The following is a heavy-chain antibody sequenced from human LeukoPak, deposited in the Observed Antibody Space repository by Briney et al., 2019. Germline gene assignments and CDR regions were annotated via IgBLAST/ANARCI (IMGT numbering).Heavy chain of an antibody. J-gene: IGHJ4*02. CDR2: IYSGGST. V-gene: IGHV3-66*01. CDR3: GRLIAAAGYYFDY. CDR1: GFTFSTYA. D-gene: IGHD6-13*01. Sequence: GGSLRLSCAASGFTFSTYAMSWVRQAPGKGLEWVSVIYSGGSTYYADSVKGRFTISRDNSKNTLYLQMNSLRAEDTAVYYCGRLIAAAGYYFDYWGQGTLVTVSS.